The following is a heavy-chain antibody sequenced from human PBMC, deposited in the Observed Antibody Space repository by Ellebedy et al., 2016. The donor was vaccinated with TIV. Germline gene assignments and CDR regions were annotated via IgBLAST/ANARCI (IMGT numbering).Heavy chain of an antibody. V-gene: IGHV1-46*01. CDR3: ARAPLSGVFYGMDV. J-gene: IGHJ6*02. D-gene: IGHD3-16*02. Sequence: MPGGSLRLSCAASGFTFTNYAMNWVRQAPGQGLEWMGIINPGGGGTSYAQKFQGRVTMTRDTSTSTVYMELSSLSSEDTALYYCARAPLSGVFYGMDVWGQGTTVTVSS. CDR2: INPGGGGT. CDR1: GFTFTNYA.